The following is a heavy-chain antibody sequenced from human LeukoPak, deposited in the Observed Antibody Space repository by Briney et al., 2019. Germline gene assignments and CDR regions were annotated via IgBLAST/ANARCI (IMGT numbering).Heavy chain of an antibody. V-gene: IGHV3-30*18. Sequence: LPLSCAASGFSFSTYGMHWVRQAPGKGLEWVAIISNDGSNRHYADSVKGRFTISGDKSKNTLYLQMNSLRAEDTAVYYCAKDGSGWSYFDYWGQGALFSVSS. D-gene: IGHD6-19*01. CDR2: ISNDGSNR. J-gene: IGHJ4*02. CDR3: AKDGSGWSYFDY. CDR1: GFSFSTYG.